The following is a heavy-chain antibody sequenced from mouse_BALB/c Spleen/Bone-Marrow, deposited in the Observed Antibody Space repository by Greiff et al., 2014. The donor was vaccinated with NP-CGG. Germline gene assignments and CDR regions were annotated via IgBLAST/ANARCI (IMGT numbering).Heavy chain of an antibody. J-gene: IGHJ3*01. CDR3: ARGGGYDYGSWFAY. V-gene: IGHV5-6-5*01. Sequence: EVMLVESGGGLVKPGGSLKLSCAASGFTLSSYAMSWVRQTPEKRLEWVASISSGGSTYYLNSVKGRFTISRENAGNILYLQMSSLRSEDTAMYYCARGGGYDYGSWFAYWGQGTLVTVSA. CDR2: ISSGGST. D-gene: IGHD2-4*01. CDR1: GFTLSSYA.